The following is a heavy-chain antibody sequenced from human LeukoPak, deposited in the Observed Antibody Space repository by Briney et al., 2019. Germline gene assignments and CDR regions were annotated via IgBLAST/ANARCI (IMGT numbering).Heavy chain of an antibody. J-gene: IGHJ4*02. CDR2: ISSSGSTI. D-gene: IGHD6-6*01. CDR1: GFTFSSYE. CDR3: ARDLYSSSGY. Sequence: EAGGSLRLXCAASGFTFSSYEMNWVRQAPGKGLEWVSYISSSGSTIYYADSVKGRFTISRDNAKNSLYLQMNSLRAEDTAVYYCARDLYSSSGYWGQGTLVTVSS. V-gene: IGHV3-48*03.